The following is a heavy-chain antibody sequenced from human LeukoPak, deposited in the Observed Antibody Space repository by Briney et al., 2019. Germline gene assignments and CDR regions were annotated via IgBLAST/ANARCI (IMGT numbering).Heavy chain of an antibody. Sequence: SDTLSLPCTLSVGSISYYYWSWIRQPPGKGLEWIGYIYYSGSTNYSPSLKSRVTISVDTSKNQFSLKLSSVTAADTAVYYCARRDGRELPDDYWGQGTLVTVSS. D-gene: IGHD1-26*01. CDR1: VGSISYYY. J-gene: IGHJ4*02. CDR3: ARRDGRELPDDY. V-gene: IGHV4-59*08. CDR2: IYYSGST.